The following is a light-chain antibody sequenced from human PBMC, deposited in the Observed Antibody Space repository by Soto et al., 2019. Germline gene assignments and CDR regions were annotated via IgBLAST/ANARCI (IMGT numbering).Light chain of an antibody. V-gene: IGKV3-15*01. CDR3: QQYNNWPLS. Sequence: EIVMTQSPATLSVSPGERATLSCRASQSVRSNLAWYQRKPGQAPRLLIYDASTRATGIPARFSGSGSGTEFTLTISSLPSEDSAIYYCQQYNNWPLSFGVGTKVEIK. J-gene: IGKJ4*01. CDR1: QSVRSN. CDR2: DAS.